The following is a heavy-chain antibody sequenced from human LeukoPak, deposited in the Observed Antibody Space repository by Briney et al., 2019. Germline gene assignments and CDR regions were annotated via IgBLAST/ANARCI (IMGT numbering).Heavy chain of an antibody. V-gene: IGHV4-34*01. D-gene: IGHD2/OR15-2a*01. CDR3: ARVIDYYYYMDV. Sequence: SETLSLTCAVYGGSFRGYYWSWIRQPPGKGLEWIGEINHSGSTNYNPSLKSRVTISVDTSKNQFSLKLSSVTAADTAVYYCARVIDYYYYMDVWGKGTTVTVSS. CDR1: GGSFRGYY. J-gene: IGHJ6*03. CDR2: INHSGST.